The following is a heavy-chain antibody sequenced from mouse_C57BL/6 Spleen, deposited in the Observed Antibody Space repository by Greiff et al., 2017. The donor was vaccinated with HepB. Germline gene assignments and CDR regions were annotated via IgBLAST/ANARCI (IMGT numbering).Heavy chain of an antibody. CDR1: GFNIKDYY. CDR2: IDPEDGDT. CDR3: TTFGSSSSYWYFDV. V-gene: IGHV14-1*01. D-gene: IGHD1-1*01. J-gene: IGHJ1*03. Sequence: VQLQQSGAELVRPGASVKLSCTASGFNIKDYYMHWVKQRPEQGLEWIGRIDPEDGDTEYAPKFQGKATMTADTSSNTAYLRLSSLTSEDTAVYYCTTFGSSSSYWYFDVWGTGTTVTVSS.